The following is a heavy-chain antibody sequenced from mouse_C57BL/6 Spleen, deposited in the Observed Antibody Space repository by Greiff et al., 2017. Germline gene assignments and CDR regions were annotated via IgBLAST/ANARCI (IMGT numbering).Heavy chain of an antibody. CDR2: IDPETGGT. V-gene: IGHV1-15*01. J-gene: IGHJ3*01. Sequence: VQLQQSGAELVRPGASVTLSCKASGYTFTDYEMHWVKQTPVHGLEWIGAIDPETGGTAYNQKFKGKAILTADKSSSTAYMELRSLPSEDSAVYYCTRGGGNNEAAWFAYWGQGTLVTVSA. CDR1: GYTFTDYE. CDR3: TRGGGNNEAAWFAY. D-gene: IGHD2-1*01.